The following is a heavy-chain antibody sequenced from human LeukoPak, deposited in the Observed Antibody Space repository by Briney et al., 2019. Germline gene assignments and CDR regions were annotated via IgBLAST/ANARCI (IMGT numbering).Heavy chain of an antibody. CDR1: GGSMSSSGQY. CDR3: ARNMTAISRLDVFDI. V-gene: IGHV4-39*01. Sequence: PSETLSLICTVSGGSMSSSGQYWGWIRQSPVKGLEWIGSIYYSGSTYYNPSPKSRVTISVDTSKNQFSLELTSVTAADTAIYYCARNMTAISRLDVFDIWGPGTMVTVS. D-gene: IGHD2-21*02. CDR2: IYYSGST. J-gene: IGHJ3*02.